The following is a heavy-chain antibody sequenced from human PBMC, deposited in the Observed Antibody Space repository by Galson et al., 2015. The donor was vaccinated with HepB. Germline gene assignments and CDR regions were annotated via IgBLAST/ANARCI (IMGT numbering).Heavy chain of an antibody. V-gene: IGHV1-18*01. CDR2: NSANNGNT. Sequence: SVKVSCKASGYSFTYYGISWVRQAPGQGLEWMGWNSANNGNTDYAQKLQGRVTMTTDTSISTAYMELSRLRSDDTAVYYCARGGGYSGYDYDYYGMDVWGQGTTVTVSS. CDR3: ARGGGYSGYDYDYYGMDV. J-gene: IGHJ6*02. D-gene: IGHD5-12*01. CDR1: GYSFTYYG.